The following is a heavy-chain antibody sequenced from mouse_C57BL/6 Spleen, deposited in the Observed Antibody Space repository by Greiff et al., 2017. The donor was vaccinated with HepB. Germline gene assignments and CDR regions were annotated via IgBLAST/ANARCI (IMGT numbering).Heavy chain of an antibody. CDR1: GYTFTSYW. D-gene: IGHD1-1*02. Sequence: VQLQQPGTELVKPGASVKLSCKASGYTFTSYWMHWVKQRPGQGLEWIGNINPSNGGTNYNEKFKSKATLTVDKSSSTAYMQLSSLTSEDSAVYYCAREELWSLYYFDYWGQGTTLTVSS. CDR3: AREELWSLYYFDY. CDR2: INPSNGGT. V-gene: IGHV1-53*01. J-gene: IGHJ2*01.